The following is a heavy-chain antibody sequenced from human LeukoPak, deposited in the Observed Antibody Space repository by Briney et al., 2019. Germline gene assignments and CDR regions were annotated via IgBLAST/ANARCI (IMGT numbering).Heavy chain of an antibody. CDR1: GFTFNSYW. D-gene: IGHD5-18*01. Sequence: GGSLRLSCAASGFTFNSYWMHWVRQVPGKGLVWVSRINTDGTRTNYVDSAKGRFTISRDNAKNTLFLQMNSLGAEDSAVYYCARDAGYGYDRFDYWGQGTQVTVSS. CDR3: ARDAGYGYDRFDY. CDR2: INTDGTRT. J-gene: IGHJ4*02. V-gene: IGHV3-74*01.